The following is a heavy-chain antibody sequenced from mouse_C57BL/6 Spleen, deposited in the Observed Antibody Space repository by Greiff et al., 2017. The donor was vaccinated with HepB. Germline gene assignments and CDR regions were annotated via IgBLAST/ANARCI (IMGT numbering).Heavy chain of an antibody. Sequence: VQLQQPGAELVKPGASVKLSCKASGYTFTSYWMQWVKQRPGQGLEWIGEIDPSDSYTNYNQKFKGKATLTVDKSSSTAYMQLSSLTSEDSAVYYCARGLRLGFAYWGQGTLGTVSA. V-gene: IGHV1-50*01. CDR1: GYTFTSYW. J-gene: IGHJ3*01. CDR3: ARGLRLGFAY. D-gene: IGHD2-2*01. CDR2: IDPSDSYT.